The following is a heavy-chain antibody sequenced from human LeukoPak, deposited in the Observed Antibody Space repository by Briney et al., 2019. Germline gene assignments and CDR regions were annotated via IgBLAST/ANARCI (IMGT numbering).Heavy chain of an antibody. D-gene: IGHD3-9*01. CDR2: MNPNSGNT. J-gene: IGHJ4*02. CDR1: GYTFTSYD. CDR3: ARAGWRYFDWKTYYFDY. Sequence: GASVKVSCKASGYTFTSYDINWVRQATAQGLEWMGWMNPNSGNTGYAQKFQGRVTMTRNTSISTAYMELSSLRSEDTAVYYCARAGWRYFDWKTYYFDYWGQGTLVTVSS. V-gene: IGHV1-8*01.